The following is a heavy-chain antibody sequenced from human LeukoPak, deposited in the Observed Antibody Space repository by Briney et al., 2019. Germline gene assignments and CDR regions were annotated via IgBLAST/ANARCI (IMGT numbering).Heavy chain of an antibody. CDR1: GFTFSSYW. V-gene: IGHV3-74*01. J-gene: IGHJ4*02. CDR2: INGDGSAT. D-gene: IGHD3-22*01. Sequence: AGGSLRLSCAASGFTFSSYWIHWVRQVPGKGLVWVSHINGDGSATRCADSVKGRFTISRDNAKNSLYLQMNSLRAEDTAVYYCARANYYDISGYDYWGQGTLVTVSS. CDR3: ARANYYDISGYDY.